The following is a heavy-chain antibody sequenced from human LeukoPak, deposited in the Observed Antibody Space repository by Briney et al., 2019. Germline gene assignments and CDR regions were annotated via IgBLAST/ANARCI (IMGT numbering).Heavy chain of an antibody. J-gene: IGHJ4*02. CDR1: GFSVSGNY. CDR3: AKSGDYTNYFDY. Sequence: SGGSLRLSCAVSGFSVSGNYMSWVRQAPGKGLDWVSVIYSGGSTYYADSVKGRFTISRDNSKNTLYLQMNSLRAEDTAVYYCAKSGDYTNYFDYWGQGTLVTVSS. V-gene: IGHV3-53*01. CDR2: IYSGGST. D-gene: IGHD2-2*02.